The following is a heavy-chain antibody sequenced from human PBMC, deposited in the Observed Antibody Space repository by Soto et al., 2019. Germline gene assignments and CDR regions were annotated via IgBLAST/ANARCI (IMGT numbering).Heavy chain of an antibody. CDR1: GGTFSSYT. CDR3: AKVSSSWYSGFFEL. CDR2: IIPILGIA. Sequence: SVKVSCKASGGTFSSYTISWVRQAPGQGLEWMGRIIPILGIANYAQKFQGRVTITADKSTSTAYMELSSLRSEDTAVYYCAKVSSSWYSGFFELWGQGTLVTVSS. J-gene: IGHJ4*02. V-gene: IGHV1-69*02. D-gene: IGHD6-13*01.